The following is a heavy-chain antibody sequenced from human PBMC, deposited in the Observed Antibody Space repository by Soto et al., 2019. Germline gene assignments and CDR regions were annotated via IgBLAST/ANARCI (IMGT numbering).Heavy chain of an antibody. D-gene: IGHD2-15*01. V-gene: IGHV3-23*01. CDR1: GFSFNNSA. CDR3: ATLGVVAATYNWFDP. J-gene: IGHJ5*02. CDR2: ISVSGDST. Sequence: PGGSLRLSXAASGFSFNNSAMTWVRQAPGKGLEWLSAISVSGDSTYYADSVKGRFTISRDNSKNTLYLQVNSLRVEDTAVYYCATLGVVAATYNWFDPWGQGTLVTVSS.